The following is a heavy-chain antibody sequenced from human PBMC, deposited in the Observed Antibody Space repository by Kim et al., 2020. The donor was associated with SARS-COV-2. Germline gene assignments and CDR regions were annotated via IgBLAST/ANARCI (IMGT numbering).Heavy chain of an antibody. CDR1: GFTFSDDY. V-gene: IGHV3-11*01. CDR2: ISSSGSTI. Sequence: GGSLRLSCAASGFTFSDDYMSWIRQAPGKGLEWVSYISSSGSTIYYADSVKGRFTISRDNAKKSLYLQMNSLRAEDTAVYYCARENSHITIFGVVTRIGMDVWGQGTTLTVSS. D-gene: IGHD3-3*01. CDR3: ARENSHITIFGVVTRIGMDV. J-gene: IGHJ6*02.